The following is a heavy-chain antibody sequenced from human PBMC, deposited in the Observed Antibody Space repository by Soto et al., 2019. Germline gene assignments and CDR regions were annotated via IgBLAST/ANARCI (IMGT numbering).Heavy chain of an antibody. D-gene: IGHD6-19*01. CDR2: IYYSGST. CDR3: ARHEAPSGWYFDY. Sequence: QLQLQESGPGLVKPSETLSLTCTVSGGSLSSSRYYWGWVRPPPGKGLEWIGSIYYSGSTYYNPSLKSRVTISVDTSKNQFSLKLSSVTAADTAVYYCARHEAPSGWYFDYWGQGTLVTVSS. J-gene: IGHJ4*02. V-gene: IGHV4-39*01. CDR1: GGSLSSSRYY.